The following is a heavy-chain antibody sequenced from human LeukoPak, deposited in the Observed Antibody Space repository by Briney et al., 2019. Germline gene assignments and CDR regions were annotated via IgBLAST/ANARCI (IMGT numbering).Heavy chain of an antibody. CDR1: GFTLDDYG. D-gene: IGHD3-10*01. Sequence: GGSLRLSCAASGFTLDDYGMSWVRQAPGKGLEWVSVIYSGGSTYYADSVKGRFTISRDNSKNTLYLQMNSMRAEDTAVYYCARKLGVRGAFDIWGQGTMVTVSS. CDR3: ARKLGVRGAFDI. J-gene: IGHJ3*02. V-gene: IGHV3-53*01. CDR2: IYSGGST.